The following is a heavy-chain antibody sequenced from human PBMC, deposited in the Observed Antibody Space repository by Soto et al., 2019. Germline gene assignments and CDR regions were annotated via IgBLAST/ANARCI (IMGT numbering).Heavy chain of an antibody. CDR3: ARERYGASYFDY. CDR2: IYYSGST. D-gene: IGHD1-26*01. Sequence: PSETLSLTCSVSGGSVSSGSYYWSWIRQPPGKGLEWIGYIYYSGSTNYNPSLKSRVTISVDTSKNQFSLKLSSVTAADTAVYHCARERYGASYFDYWCQGTLVTVSS. CDR1: GGSVSSGSYY. V-gene: IGHV4-61*01. J-gene: IGHJ4*02.